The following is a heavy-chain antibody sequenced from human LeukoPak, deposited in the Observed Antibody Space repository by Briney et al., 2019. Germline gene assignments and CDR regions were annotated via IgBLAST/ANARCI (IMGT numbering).Heavy chain of an antibody. CDR2: ISSSSSYI. Sequence: GGSLRLSCAASGFTFSSYSMNWVRQAPGKGLEWVSSISSSSSYIYYADSVKGRFTISRDNAKNSLYLQMNSLRAEDTAVYYCARPETPDYNDSSGYYDFDYWGQGTLVTVSS. CDR1: GFTFSSYS. CDR3: ARPETPDYNDSSGYYDFDY. D-gene: IGHD3-22*01. V-gene: IGHV3-21*01. J-gene: IGHJ4*02.